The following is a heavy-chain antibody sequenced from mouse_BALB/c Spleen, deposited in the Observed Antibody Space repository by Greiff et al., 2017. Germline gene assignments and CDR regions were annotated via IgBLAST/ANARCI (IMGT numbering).Heavy chain of an antibody. CDR3: AREDYGSSTWFAY. Sequence: EVKLMESGGGLVKPGGSLKLSCAASGFTFSDYYMYWVRQTPEKRLEWVATISDGGSYTYYPDSVKGRFTISRDNAKNNLYLQMSSLKSEDTAMYYCAREDYGSSTWFAYWGQGTLVTVSA. CDR1: GFTFSDYY. J-gene: IGHJ3*01. V-gene: IGHV5-4*02. D-gene: IGHD1-1*01. CDR2: ISDGGSYT.